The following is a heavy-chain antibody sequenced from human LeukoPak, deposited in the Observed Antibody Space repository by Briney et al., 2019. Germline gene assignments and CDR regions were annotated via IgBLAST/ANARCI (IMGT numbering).Heavy chain of an antibody. CDR1: GFTFSSYS. D-gene: IGHD3-3*01. Sequence: GGSLRLSCAASGFTFSSYSMNWVRQAPGKGLEWVSYISSSSSTIYYADSVKGRFTISRDNAKNSLYLQMNSLRAEDTAVYYCARDPDYDFWSGYYYPSRTNDQRPGDYWGQGTLVTVSS. CDR3: ARDPDYDFWSGYYYPSRTNDQRPGDY. V-gene: IGHV3-48*01. CDR2: ISSSSSTI. J-gene: IGHJ4*02.